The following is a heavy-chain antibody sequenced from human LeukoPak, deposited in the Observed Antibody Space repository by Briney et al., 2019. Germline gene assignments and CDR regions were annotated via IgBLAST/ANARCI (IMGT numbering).Heavy chain of an antibody. CDR3: AKRSDIVVVPAATLPDY. D-gene: IGHD2-2*01. CDR2: ISGSGGST. J-gene: IGHJ4*02. V-gene: IGHV3-23*01. CDR1: GFTFSSYA. Sequence: PGGSLRLSCAASGFTFSSYAMSWVRQAPGKGLEWDSAISGSGGSTYYADSVKGRFTISRDNSKNTLYLQMNSLRAEDTAVYYCAKRSDIVVVPAATLPDYWGQGTLVTVSS.